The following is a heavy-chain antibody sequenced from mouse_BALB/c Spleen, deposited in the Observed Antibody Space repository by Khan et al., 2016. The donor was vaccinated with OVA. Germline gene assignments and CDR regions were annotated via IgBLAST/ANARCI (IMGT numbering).Heavy chain of an antibody. CDR3: ARDGSRYNYAMDY. CDR1: GYSITSDYA. J-gene: IGHJ4*01. CDR2: ISYSGST. V-gene: IGHV3-2*02. Sequence: SGPGLVKPSQSLSLTCTVTGYSITSDYAWNWLRQFPGNKLEWMGYISYSGSTNYNPSLKSRISITRDTSKNQFFLQLNSVTTEDTATYYCARDGSRYNYAMDYWGQGTSVTVSS. D-gene: IGHD2-3*01.